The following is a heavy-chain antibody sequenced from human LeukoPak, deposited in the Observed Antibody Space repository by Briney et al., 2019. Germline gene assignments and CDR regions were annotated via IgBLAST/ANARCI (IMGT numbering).Heavy chain of an antibody. CDR2: ISYDGSNK. D-gene: IGHD6-19*01. J-gene: IGHJ4*02. V-gene: IGHV3-30*04. CDR3: ARDIDSSGSD. Sequence: GRSLRLSCAASGFTFSSYAMHWVRQAPGKGLDGVAVISYDGSNKYYADSVKGRFTISRDNSKNTLYLQMNSLRAEDTAVYYCARDIDSSGSDWGQGTLVTVSS. CDR1: GFTFSSYA.